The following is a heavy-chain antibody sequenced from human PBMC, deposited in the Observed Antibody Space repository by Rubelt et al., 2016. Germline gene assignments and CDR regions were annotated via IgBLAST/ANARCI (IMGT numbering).Heavy chain of an antibody. CDR1: GFSLSNARMG. CDR3: ARISLSSSAFDP. Sequence: QVTLKESGPVLVKPTETLTLTCTVSGFSLSNARMGVSWIRQPPGKALEWLAHIFSNDEKSYSTSLKSRLTFSKDTSQSQVVLTMTNMDPVDTSTYYCARISLSSSAFDPWGQGTLVTVSS. V-gene: IGHV2-26*01. D-gene: IGHD6-6*01. J-gene: IGHJ5*02. CDR2: IFSNDEK.